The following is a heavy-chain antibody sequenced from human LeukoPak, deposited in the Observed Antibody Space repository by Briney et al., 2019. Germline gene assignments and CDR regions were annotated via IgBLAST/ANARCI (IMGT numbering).Heavy chain of an antibody. V-gene: IGHV1-8*01. Sequence: GASVKVSCKASGYTFTSYDINWVRQAPGQGLEWMGWMNPNSGNTGYAQKFQGRVTMTRNTSISTAYMELSSLRSEDTAVYYCARGSSLDYYDSSGLSGYWGQGTLVTVSS. D-gene: IGHD3-22*01. CDR1: GYTFTSYD. J-gene: IGHJ4*02. CDR2: MNPNSGNT. CDR3: ARGSSLDYYDSSGLSGY.